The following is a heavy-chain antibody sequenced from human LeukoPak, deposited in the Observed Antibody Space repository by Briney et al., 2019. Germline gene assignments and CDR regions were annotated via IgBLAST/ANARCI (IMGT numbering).Heavy chain of an antibody. CDR3: ARSLTCSGGSCYGYYYYGMDV. J-gene: IGHJ6*02. V-gene: IGHV1-69*13. Sequence: SVNVSCKASGGTFSSYAISWVRQAPGQGLEWMGGIIPIFGTANYAQKFQGRVTITADESTSTAYMELSSLRSEDTAVYYCARSLTCSGGSCYGYYYYGMDVWGQGTTVTVSS. CDR1: GGTFSSYA. CDR2: IIPIFGTA. D-gene: IGHD2-15*01.